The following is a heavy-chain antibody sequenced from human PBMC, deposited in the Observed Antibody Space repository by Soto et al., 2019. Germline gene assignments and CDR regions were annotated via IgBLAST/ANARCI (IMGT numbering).Heavy chain of an antibody. CDR1: GGSISSYY. CDR3: ARYSGGDFLEG. CDR2: IYYSGST. J-gene: IGHJ4*02. Sequence: SETLSLTCTVSGGSISSYYWSWIRQPPGKGLEWIGYIYYSGSTNYNPSLKSRVTISVDTSKNQFSLKLSSVTAADTAVYYCARYSGGDFLEGWGQGTLVTVSS. V-gene: IGHV4-59*08. D-gene: IGHD3-16*01.